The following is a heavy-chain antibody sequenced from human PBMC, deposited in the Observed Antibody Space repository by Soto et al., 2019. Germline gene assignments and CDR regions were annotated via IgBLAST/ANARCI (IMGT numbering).Heavy chain of an antibody. CDR2: ISSSSSYI. J-gene: IGHJ6*03. CDR3: ASLDFWSGPYYMDV. Sequence: GGSLRLSCAASGFTFSSYSMNWVRQAPGKGLEWVSSISSSSSYIYYADSVKGRFTISRDNAKNSLYLQMNSLRAEDTAVYYCASLDFWSGPYYMDVWGKGTTVTVSS. CDR1: GFTFSSYS. V-gene: IGHV3-21*01. D-gene: IGHD3-3*01.